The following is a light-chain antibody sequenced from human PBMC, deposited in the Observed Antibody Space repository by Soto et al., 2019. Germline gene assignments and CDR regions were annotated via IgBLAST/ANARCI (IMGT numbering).Light chain of an antibody. CDR1: SSDVGYYNR. CDR2: EVS. V-gene: IGLV2-18*01. J-gene: IGLJ1*01. CDR3: SLYTSSTFYV. Sequence: QSVLTQPPSVSGSPGQSVTISCTGTSSDVGYYNRVSWYQQPPGTAPKLLIYEVSNRPSGVPDRFSGSKSGNTASLTISGLQAEDEADYYCSLYTSSTFYVCGTGTKVTVL.